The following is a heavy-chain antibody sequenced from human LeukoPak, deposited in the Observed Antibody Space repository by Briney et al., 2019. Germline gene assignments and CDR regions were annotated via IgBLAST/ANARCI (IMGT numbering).Heavy chain of an antibody. Sequence: PSGTLSLTCTVYGGSFSGYYWSWIRQPPGKGLEWIAEINHSGRTNYNPSLKSRVTMSVDTSKNQFSLKLSSVTAADTAVYYCVRMDDYWGQGTLVTVSS. CDR1: GGSFSGYY. J-gene: IGHJ4*02. CDR2: INHSGRT. V-gene: IGHV4-34*01. D-gene: IGHD5-24*01. CDR3: VRMDDY.